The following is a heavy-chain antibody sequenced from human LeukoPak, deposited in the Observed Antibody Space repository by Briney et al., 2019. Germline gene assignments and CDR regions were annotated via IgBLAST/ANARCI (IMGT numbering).Heavy chain of an antibody. CDR3: ARVTSRYSYGPRNPFDI. Sequence: GASVKVSCKASGGTFSSYGISWVRQAPGQGLEWMGWLSTYNGITNYEQKFQGRVTMTTDTSTSTAYMELRRLRSDDTAMYYCARVTSRYSYGPRNPFDIWGQGTMVTVSS. J-gene: IGHJ3*02. CDR2: LSTYNGIT. CDR1: GGTFSSYG. D-gene: IGHD5-18*01. V-gene: IGHV1-18*01.